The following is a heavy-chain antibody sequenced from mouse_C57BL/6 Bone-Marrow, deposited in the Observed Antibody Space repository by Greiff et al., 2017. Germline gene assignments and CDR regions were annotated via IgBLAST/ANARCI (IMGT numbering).Heavy chain of an antibody. D-gene: IGHD2-2*01. CDR2: INPGSGGT. V-gene: IGHV1-54*01. Sequence: QVQLQQSGAELVRPGTSVKVSCKASGYAFTNYLIEWVKQRPGQGLEWIGVINPGSGGTNYNEKFKGKATLTADKSSSTAYMQRSSLTSEDSAVYFWASGGLRRRDWYFDVGGTGTAVTVSS. CDR3: ASGGLRRRDWYFDV. J-gene: IGHJ1*03. CDR1: GYAFTNYL.